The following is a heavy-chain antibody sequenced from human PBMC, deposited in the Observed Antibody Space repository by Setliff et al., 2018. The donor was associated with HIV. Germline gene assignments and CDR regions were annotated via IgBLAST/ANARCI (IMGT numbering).Heavy chain of an antibody. J-gene: IGHJ4*02. CDR1: GGTFSSYA. CDR2: IIPIFGTA. D-gene: IGHD1-26*01. Sequence: GASVKVSCKASGGTFSSYAISWVRQAPGQGLEWMGGIIPIFGTANYAQKFQGRVTITADESTSTAYLQMNSLKTEDTAVYYCTTDLGGSYHGWNYWGQGTLVTVSS. CDR3: TTDLGGSYHGWNY. V-gene: IGHV1-69*13.